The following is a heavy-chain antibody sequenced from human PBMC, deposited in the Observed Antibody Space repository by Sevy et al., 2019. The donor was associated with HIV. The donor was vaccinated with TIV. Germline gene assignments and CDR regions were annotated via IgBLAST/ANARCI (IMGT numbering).Heavy chain of an antibody. J-gene: IGHJ5*01. V-gene: IGHV3-33*01. CDR1: GFNVRSFS. CDR2: ILYNVRTE. D-gene: IGHD2-21*01. Sequence: GGSLRLSCSASGFNVRSFSMHWVRQAPGKGLEWVAAILYNVRTEEYADSVRGRFTISRDNSKNTVNLKMNSLRVEDTALYFCARDSARVIVPTAGFDSWGQGVLVTVSS. CDR3: ARDSARVIVPTAGFDS.